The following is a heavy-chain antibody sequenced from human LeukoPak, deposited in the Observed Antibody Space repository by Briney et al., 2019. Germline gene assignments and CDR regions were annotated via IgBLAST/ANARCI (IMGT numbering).Heavy chain of an antibody. CDR2: ISGGGEST. Sequence: PGGSLRLSCAASGFTFNNYAMTWVRQAPGKGLEWVSGISGGGESTYYADSVKGRFTISRDNSKNTLYLQMNSLRAEDTAVYYCAKEDSGWYNFHAFDIWGQGTMVTVSS. V-gene: IGHV3-23*01. CDR3: AKEDSGWYNFHAFDI. J-gene: IGHJ3*02. D-gene: IGHD6-19*01. CDR1: GFTFNNYA.